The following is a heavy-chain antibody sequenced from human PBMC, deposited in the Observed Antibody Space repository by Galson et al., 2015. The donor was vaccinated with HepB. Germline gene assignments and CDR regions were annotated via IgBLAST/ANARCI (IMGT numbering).Heavy chain of an antibody. Sequence: SLRLSCAASGFTFSNYSMNWVRQAPGKGLGWVSSISSSSGYKYYADSVKGRFTISRDNDKNTLYLEMNGLRAEDTAVYYCARGDGSPTYYDFWGGHYPDYWGQGTLVTVSS. CDR1: GFTFSNYS. V-gene: IGHV3-21*01. CDR2: ISSSSGYK. CDR3: ARGDGSPTYYDFWGGHYPDY. D-gene: IGHD3-3*01. J-gene: IGHJ4*02.